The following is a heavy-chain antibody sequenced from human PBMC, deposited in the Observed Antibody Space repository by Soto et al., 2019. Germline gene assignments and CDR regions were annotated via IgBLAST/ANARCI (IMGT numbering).Heavy chain of an antibody. Sequence: LETLSLTCTVSGGSISSYYWSWIRQPPGKGLEWIGYIYYSGSTNYNPSLKSRVTISVDTSKNQSSLKLSSVTAADTAVYYCARRWGRTFDYWGQGTLVTVSS. CDR3: ARRWGRTFDY. J-gene: IGHJ4*02. D-gene: IGHD7-27*01. V-gene: IGHV4-59*08. CDR1: GGSISSYY. CDR2: IYYSGST.